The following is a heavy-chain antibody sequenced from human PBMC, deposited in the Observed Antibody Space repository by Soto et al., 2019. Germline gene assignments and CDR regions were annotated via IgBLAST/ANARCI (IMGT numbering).Heavy chain of an antibody. CDR2: INTFNGNA. CDR3: ARDLWYGAEKEDY. J-gene: IGHJ4*02. D-gene: IGHD3-10*01. Sequence: QVQLGQSGAEVKKPGASVRLSCKTSGYTFSSFGVSWVRQAPGQGLEWMGWINTFNGNANTAQKFQGRVSMTMDTSTTTVYMDLTSLTSDDTAVYYCARDLWYGAEKEDYWGQGTLVTVS. V-gene: IGHV1-18*01. CDR1: GYTFSSFG.